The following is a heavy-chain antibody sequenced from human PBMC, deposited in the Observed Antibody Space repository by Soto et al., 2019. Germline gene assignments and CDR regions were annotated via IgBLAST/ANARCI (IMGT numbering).Heavy chain of an antibody. V-gene: IGHV4-30-2*01. D-gene: IGHD3-16*01. CDR2: IYHSGST. CDR3: ARVGGINWFDP. J-gene: IGHJ5*02. Sequence: SEPLCLTCAVSGGSISSGGYSWSWIRQPPGKGLEWIGYIYHSGSTYYNPSLKSRVTISVDTSKNQFSLKLSSVTAADTAVYYCARVGGINWFDPWGQGTLVTVSS. CDR1: GGSISSGGYS.